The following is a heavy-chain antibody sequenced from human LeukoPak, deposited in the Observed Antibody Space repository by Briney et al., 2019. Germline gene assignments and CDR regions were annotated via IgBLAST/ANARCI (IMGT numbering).Heavy chain of an antibody. Sequence: GGSLRLSCAASGFTFGSYSMNWVRQAPGKGLEWVSYISSSGSTIYYADSVKGRFTISRDNAKNSLYLQMNSLRAEDTAVYYCARGVDYYDSSGSFDPWGQGTLVTVSS. J-gene: IGHJ5*02. V-gene: IGHV3-48*04. D-gene: IGHD3-22*01. CDR1: GFTFGSYS. CDR2: ISSSGSTI. CDR3: ARGVDYYDSSGSFDP.